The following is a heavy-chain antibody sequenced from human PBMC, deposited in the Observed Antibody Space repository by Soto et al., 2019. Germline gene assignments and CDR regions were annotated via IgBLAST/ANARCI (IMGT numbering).Heavy chain of an antibody. D-gene: IGHD3-3*01. V-gene: IGHV4-34*01. J-gene: IGHJ4*02. CDR1: GGSFSGYY. CDR3: ARAPEFHYDFWSGYFRPLDY. Sequence: SETLSLTCAVYGGSFSGYYWSWIRQPPGKGLEWIGEINHSGSTNYNPSLKSRVTISVDTSKNQFSLKLSSVTAADTAVYYCARAPEFHYDFWSGYFRPLDYWGQGTLVTVSS. CDR2: INHSGST.